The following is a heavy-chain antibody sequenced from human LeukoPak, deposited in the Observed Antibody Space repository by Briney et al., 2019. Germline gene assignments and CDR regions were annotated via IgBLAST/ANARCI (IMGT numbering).Heavy chain of an antibody. CDR1: GGSISSSSYY. CDR3: ARDHLIYDYVWGSYRPTWFDP. CDR2: VYYSGST. J-gene: IGHJ5*02. D-gene: IGHD3-16*02. V-gene: IGHV4-61*01. Sequence: SETLSLTCTVSGGSISSSSYYWGWIRQPPGKGLEWIGYVYYSGSTNYNPSLKSRVTISVDTSKNQFSLKLSSVTAADTALYHCARDHLIYDYVWGSYRPTWFDPWGQGTLVTVSS.